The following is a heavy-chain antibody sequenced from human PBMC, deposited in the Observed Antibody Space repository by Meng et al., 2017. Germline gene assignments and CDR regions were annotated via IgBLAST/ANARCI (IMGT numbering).Heavy chain of an antibody. Sequence: EVQLVESGGGLVQPGGSLRLSCAASGFTFSSYWMHWVRQAPGKGLVWVSRINSDGSSTSYADSVKGRFTISRDNAKNTLYLQMNSLRAEDTAVYYCAIFRWGDYLFDSWGQGTLVTVSS. CDR3: AIFRWGDYLFDS. CDR1: GFTFSSYW. CDR2: INSDGSST. D-gene: IGHD2-15*01. J-gene: IGHJ4*02. V-gene: IGHV3-74*01.